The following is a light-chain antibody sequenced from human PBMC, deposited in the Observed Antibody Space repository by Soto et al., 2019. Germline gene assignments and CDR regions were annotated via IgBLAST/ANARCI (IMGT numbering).Light chain of an antibody. J-gene: IGKJ3*01. CDR1: QSIVSY. Sequence: DIQMTQSPSSLSASVGDRVTIICRASQSIVSYLNWYKQKPGKAPKLLVYAASSPRTGVPSRFSGSGSGTNITLTIGSLQPEDFATYYCQQSYTYPFNFGPGTQVGVK. V-gene: IGKV1-39*01. CDR2: AAS. CDR3: QQSYTYPFN.